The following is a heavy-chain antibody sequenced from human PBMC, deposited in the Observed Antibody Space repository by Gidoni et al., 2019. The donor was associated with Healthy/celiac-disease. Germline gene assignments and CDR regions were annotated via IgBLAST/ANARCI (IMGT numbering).Heavy chain of an antibody. Sequence: QVQLQQSGPGMVKPSQTLSLTCAIYGDSVSSNSAAWNWIRQSPSRGLEWLGRTYDRSKGYNDYAVSVKSRITINPDTSKNQFSLQLKSVTPEDTAVYYCAREGYDYVGGSYHIDYWGQGNLVTVSS. V-gene: IGHV6-1*01. D-gene: IGHD3-16*02. J-gene: IGHJ4*02. CDR3: AREGYDYVGGSYHIDY. CDR2: TYDRSKGYN. CDR1: GDSVSSNSAA.